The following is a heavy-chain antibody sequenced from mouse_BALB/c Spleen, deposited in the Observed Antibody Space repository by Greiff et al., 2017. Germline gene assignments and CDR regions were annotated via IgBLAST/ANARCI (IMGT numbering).Heavy chain of an antibody. CDR2: INPNNGDT. D-gene: IGHD2-14*01. CDR1: GYTFTDYY. V-gene: IGHV1-26*01. Sequence: EVQLQQSGPELVKPGASVKMSCKASGYTFTDYYMKWVKQSHGKSLVWIGDINPNNGDTFYNQKFKGKATLTVDKSSSTAYMQLNSLTSEDSAVYYCARMRYDDAYYFDYWGQGTTLTVSS. CDR3: ARMRYDDAYYFDY. J-gene: IGHJ2*01.